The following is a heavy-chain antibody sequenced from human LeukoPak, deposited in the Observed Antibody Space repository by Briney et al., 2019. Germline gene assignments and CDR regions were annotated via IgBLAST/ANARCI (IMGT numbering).Heavy chain of an antibody. CDR1: GFTFSSFA. J-gene: IGHJ6*03. Sequence: GGSLRLSCAASGFTFSSFAMSWIPEAPGKGREWGSAISGSGGSTYYADSVKGRFTISRDNSKNTLYLQMNSLRAEDTAVYYCAATSGDEIYYHYYMDVWGKGTTVTVSS. V-gene: IGHV3-23*01. D-gene: IGHD2-21*02. CDR3: AATSGDEIYYHYYMDV. CDR2: ISGSGGST.